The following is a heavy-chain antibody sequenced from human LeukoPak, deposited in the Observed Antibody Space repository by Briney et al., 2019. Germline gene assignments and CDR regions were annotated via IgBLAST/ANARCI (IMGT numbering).Heavy chain of an antibody. V-gene: IGHV1-18*01. CDR2: ISAYIGNT. CDR1: GYTFTSYG. D-gene: IGHD3-9*01. Sequence: ASVKVSCKASGYTFTSYGISWVRQAPGQGLEWMGWISAYIGNTKYAQKLQGRVTMTTDTSTSTAYMELRSLRSDDTAVYYCAGDLEYYDILTGPPDYWGQGTLVTVSS. CDR3: AGDLEYYDILTGPPDY. J-gene: IGHJ4*02.